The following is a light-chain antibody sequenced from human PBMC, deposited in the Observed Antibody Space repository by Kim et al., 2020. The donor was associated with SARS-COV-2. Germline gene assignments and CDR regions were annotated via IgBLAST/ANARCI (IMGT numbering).Light chain of an antibody. J-gene: IGKJ1*01. V-gene: IGKV4-1*01. CDR1: QSVLYSADNKNY. Sequence: DIVLTQSPDSLAVSLGERATINCKSSQSVLYSADNKNYLAWYQQKPGQPPKLLIYWASTRESGVPDRFSGSGSVTNFTLTISSLQVEDVAIYSCQQYYSDVGTFGQGTKVEIK. CDR2: WAS. CDR3: QQYYSDVGT.